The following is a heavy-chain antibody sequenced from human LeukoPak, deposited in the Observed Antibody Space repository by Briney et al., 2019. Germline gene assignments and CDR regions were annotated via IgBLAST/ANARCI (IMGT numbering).Heavy chain of an antibody. V-gene: IGHV3-30*18. Sequence: PRGSLRLSCAASGFTFNNYGMHYVRQAPGKGLEWVAAISDDGRNKNYADSVKGRFTISRDSSNNTLYLRMNSLRAEDTGVYFCAKDRETTGSGTFDCREQRSLVSVSS. D-gene: IGHD1-1*01. CDR3: AKDRETTGSGTFDC. CDR1: GFTFNNYG. J-gene: IGHJ4*01. CDR2: ISDDGRNK.